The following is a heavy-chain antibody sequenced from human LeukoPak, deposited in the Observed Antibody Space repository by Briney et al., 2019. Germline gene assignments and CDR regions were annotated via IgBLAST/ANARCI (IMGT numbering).Heavy chain of an antibody. Sequence: GGSLRLSCAASGFTFSSYPMTWVRQVPGKGLEWVSSISDSGGGTYYADSVKGRFTISRDNFKNTLYPQMSSLRAEDTAVYYCAKAPRLAGVPLDYWGQGTVVTVSS. CDR1: GFTFSSYP. CDR3: AKAPRLAGVPLDY. V-gene: IGHV3-23*01. J-gene: IGHJ4*02. CDR2: ISDSGGGT. D-gene: IGHD3-10*01.